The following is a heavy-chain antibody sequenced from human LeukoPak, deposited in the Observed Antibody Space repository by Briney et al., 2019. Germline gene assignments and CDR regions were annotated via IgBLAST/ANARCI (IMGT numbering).Heavy chain of an antibody. CDR3: ALYCSSTSCYQPGGFDP. Sequence: ASVKVSCKVSGYTLTELSMHWVRQAPGKGLEWMGGFDPEDGETIYAQKFQGRVTMTEDTSTDTAYMELSSLRSEDTAVYYCALYCSSTSCYQPGGFDPWGQGTLVTASS. CDR1: GYTLTELS. J-gene: IGHJ5*02. CDR2: FDPEDGET. D-gene: IGHD2-2*01. V-gene: IGHV1-24*01.